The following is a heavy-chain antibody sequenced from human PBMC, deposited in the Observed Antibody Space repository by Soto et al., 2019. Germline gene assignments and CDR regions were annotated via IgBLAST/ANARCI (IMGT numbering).Heavy chain of an antibody. V-gene: IGHV3-30-3*01. CDR2: ISYDGSNK. CDR1: GFTFSSYA. D-gene: IGHD5-12*01. CDR3: ARGGYSGYDPIYYYYYGMDV. Sequence: GGSLRLSCAASGFTFSSYAMHWVRQAPGKGLEWVAVISYDGSNKYYADSVKGRFTISRDNSKNTLYLQMNSLRAEDTAVYYCARGGYSGYDPIYYYYYGMDVWGQGTTVTVSS. J-gene: IGHJ6*02.